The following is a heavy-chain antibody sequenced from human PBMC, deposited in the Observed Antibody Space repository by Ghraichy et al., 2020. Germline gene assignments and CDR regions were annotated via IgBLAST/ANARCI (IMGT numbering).Heavy chain of an antibody. CDR1: GYTFTSYY. D-gene: IGHD1-1*01. CDR2: INPSGDGT. V-gene: IGHV1-46*01. Sequence: ASVKVSCKASGYTFTSYYIHWVRQAPGQGLEWMGIINPSGDGTTYAQKFQGRVTMTSDTSTSTVYMELSSLRSEDTAVYYCARVPGNPTADLYGMDVWGQGTTVTVSS. J-gene: IGHJ6*02. CDR3: ARVPGNPTADLYGMDV.